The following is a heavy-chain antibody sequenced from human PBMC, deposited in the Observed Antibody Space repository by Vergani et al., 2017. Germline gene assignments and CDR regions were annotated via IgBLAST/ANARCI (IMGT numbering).Heavy chain of an antibody. Sequence: EVQLVQSGAEVKKPGESLRISCKGSGYSFTSYWIGWVRQMPGKGLEWMGIIYPGDSDTRYSPSFQGQVTISADKSISTAYLQWSSLKASDTAMYYCARXGEGRWLQLRWFDPWGQGTLVTVSS. D-gene: IGHD5-24*01. V-gene: IGHV5-51*01. J-gene: IGHJ5*02. CDR3: ARXGEGRWLQLRWFDP. CDR2: IYPGDSDT. CDR1: GYSFTSYW.